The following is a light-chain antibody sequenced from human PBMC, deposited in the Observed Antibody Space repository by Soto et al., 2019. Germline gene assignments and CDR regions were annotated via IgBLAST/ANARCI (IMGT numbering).Light chain of an antibody. J-gene: IGKJ5*01. Sequence: EIVLTQSPAILSVSPGERATLSCRASQSISRSLAWYQQKPGQAPRLLISDASTRATGIPARFSGSGSGTEFTLTISSLQSEDFAVYYCQQYGSSPRVTFGQGTRLEIK. CDR1: QSISRS. V-gene: IGKV3-15*01. CDR2: DAS. CDR3: QQYGSSPRVT.